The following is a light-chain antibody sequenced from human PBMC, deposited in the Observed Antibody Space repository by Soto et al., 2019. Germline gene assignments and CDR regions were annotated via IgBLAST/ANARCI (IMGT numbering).Light chain of an antibody. CDR1: QSVGST. V-gene: IGKV3-15*01. J-gene: IGKJ4*02. CDR3: QQYSSSLT. Sequence: EIFMTQSPATLSVFPGERVILSCRASQSVGSTLAWYQQKPGQPPRLLIRGASTRATGVPARFSGSGSGTEFTLTISSLQSEDFAVYYCQQYSSSLTFGGGTTLEIK. CDR2: GAS.